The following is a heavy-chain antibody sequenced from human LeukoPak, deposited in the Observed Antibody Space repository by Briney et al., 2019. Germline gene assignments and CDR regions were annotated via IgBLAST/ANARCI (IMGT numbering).Heavy chain of an antibody. V-gene: IGHV3-30*03. J-gene: IGHJ4*02. Sequence: GRSLRLSCAASGFTFSSYGMHWVRQAPGKGLEWVAVISYDGSNKYYADSVKGRFTISRDNSKNTLYLQMNSLRAEDTAVYYCARDRGIAAAGISYYFDYWGQGTLVTVSS. D-gene: IGHD6-13*01. CDR2: ISYDGSNK. CDR3: ARDRGIAAAGISYYFDY. CDR1: GFTFSSYG.